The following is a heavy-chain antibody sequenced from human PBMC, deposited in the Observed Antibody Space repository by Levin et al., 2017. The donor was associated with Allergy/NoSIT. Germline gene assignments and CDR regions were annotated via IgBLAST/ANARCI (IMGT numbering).Heavy chain of an antibody. V-gene: IGHV4-31*03. CDR2: IYYSGST. Sequence: SETLSLTCTVSGGSISSGGYYWSWIRQHPGKGLEWIGYIYYSGSTYYNPSLKSRVTISVDTSKNQFSLKLSSVTAADTAVYYCARDTVTTNKIDYWGQGTLVTVSS. CDR1: GGSISSGGYY. D-gene: IGHD4-17*01. CDR3: ARDTVTTNKIDY. J-gene: IGHJ4*02.